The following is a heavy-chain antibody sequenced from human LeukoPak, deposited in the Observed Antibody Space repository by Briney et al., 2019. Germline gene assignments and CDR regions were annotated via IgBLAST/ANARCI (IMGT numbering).Heavy chain of an antibody. D-gene: IGHD6-19*01. Sequence: GESLKISCKGSGYSFTSYWIGWVRQMPGKGLEWMGIIYPGDSDTRYSPSFQGQVTISADKSISTAYLQWSSLKASDTAMYYCARHAYSSGWYGGFDPWGQGTLVTVSS. CDR3: ARHAYSSGWYGGFDP. V-gene: IGHV5-51*01. CDR1: GYSFTSYW. J-gene: IGHJ5*02. CDR2: IYPGDSDT.